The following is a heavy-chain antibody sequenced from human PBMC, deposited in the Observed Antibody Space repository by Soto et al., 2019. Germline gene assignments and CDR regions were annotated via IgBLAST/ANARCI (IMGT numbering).Heavy chain of an antibody. CDR3: ASVLYDSSGYYLLPDY. D-gene: IGHD3-22*01. CDR1: GFTFSSYG. J-gene: IGHJ4*02. Sequence: QVQLVESGGSVVQPGRSLRLSCAASGFTFSSYGMHWVRQAPGKGLEWVAVIWYDGSNKYYADSVKGRFTISRDNSKNTLYLQMNSLRAEDTAVYYCASVLYDSSGYYLLPDYWGQGTLVTVSS. CDR2: IWYDGSNK. V-gene: IGHV3-33*01.